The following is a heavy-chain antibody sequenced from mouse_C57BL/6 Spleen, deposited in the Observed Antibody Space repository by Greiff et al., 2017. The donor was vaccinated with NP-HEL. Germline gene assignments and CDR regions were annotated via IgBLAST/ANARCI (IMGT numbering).Heavy chain of an antibody. CDR1: GYTFTSYW. J-gene: IGHJ2*01. CDR3: AREGLITTVEDY. V-gene: IGHV1-59*01. CDR2: IDPSDSYT. Sequence: QVQLQQPGAELVRPGTSVKLSCKASGYTFTSYWMHWVKQRPGQGLEGIGVIDPSDSYTNYNQKFKGKATLTVDTSSSTAYMQLSSLTSEDSAVYYCAREGLITTVEDYWGQGTTLTVSS. D-gene: IGHD1-1*01.